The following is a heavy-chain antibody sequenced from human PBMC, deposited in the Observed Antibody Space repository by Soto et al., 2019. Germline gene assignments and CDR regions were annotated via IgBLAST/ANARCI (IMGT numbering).Heavy chain of an antibody. Sequence: PGESLKISCKGSEYSFTSYWISWVRQMPGKGLEWMGRIDPSDSYTNYSPSFQGHVTISADKSISTAYLQWSSLKASDTAMYYCVRRAIAVAGTQEGLDYWGQGTLVTVSS. CDR1: EYSFTSYW. CDR2: IDPSDSYT. V-gene: IGHV5-10-1*01. CDR3: VRRAIAVAGTQEGLDY. D-gene: IGHD6-19*01. J-gene: IGHJ4*02.